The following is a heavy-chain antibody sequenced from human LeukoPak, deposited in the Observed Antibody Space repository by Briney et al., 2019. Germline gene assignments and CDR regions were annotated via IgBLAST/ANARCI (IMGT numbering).Heavy chain of an antibody. CDR1: GCTFRSNS. CDR2: ISSNGGST. D-gene: IGHD1-20*01. V-gene: IGHV3-64*01. CDR3: ARDFGLTGKVDY. Sequence: GGSLRLSCAASGCTFRSNSMNWVRQAPGKGLESVSAISSNGGSTYYANSVKGRFTISRDNSKNTLYLQMGSLRAEDLAVYYCARDFGLTGKVDYWGQGTLVTVSS. J-gene: IGHJ4*02.